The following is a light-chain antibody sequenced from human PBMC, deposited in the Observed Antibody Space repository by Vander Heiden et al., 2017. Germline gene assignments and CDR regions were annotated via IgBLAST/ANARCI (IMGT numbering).Light chain of an antibody. CDR1: QSIGTY. J-gene: IGKJ2*01. Sequence: EIVLTQSPATLSLSPGERATLSCGASQSIGTYLAWYQQKPGQAPRLLIYDASDRATGIPLRFSGSGSGTDFTLTISSLEPEDFVVYYCQQRTNWPPFTFGQGTKLEIK. V-gene: IGKV3-11*01. CDR3: QQRTNWPPFT. CDR2: DAS.